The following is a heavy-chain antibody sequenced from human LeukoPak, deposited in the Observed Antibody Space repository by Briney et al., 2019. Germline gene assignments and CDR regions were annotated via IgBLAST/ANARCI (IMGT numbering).Heavy chain of an antibody. J-gene: IGHJ4*02. CDR2: IYHSGST. D-gene: IGHD3-22*01. CDR1: GGSISSGGYS. Sequence: SETLSLTCTVSGGSISSGGYSWSWIRQPPGKGLEWIGYIYHSGSTYYNPSLKSRVTISVDRSKKQFSLKLTSVTAADTAVYYCAGGRGFYESSGYFDYWGQGIQVTVPS. V-gene: IGHV4-30-2*01. CDR3: AGGRGFYESSGYFDY.